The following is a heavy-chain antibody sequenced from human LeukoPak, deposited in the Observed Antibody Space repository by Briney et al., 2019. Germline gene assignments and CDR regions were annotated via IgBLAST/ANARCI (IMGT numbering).Heavy chain of an antibody. Sequence: SETLSLTCAVSDYSISSGYYCGWIRQPPGKGLEWIGSISYSGSAYYNPSLKSRVTISVDTSKNQFSLKLSSVTAADTAAYYCARSIWSGYYFDYWGQGTLVTVSS. CDR2: ISYSGSA. D-gene: IGHD3-3*01. CDR1: DYSISSGYY. V-gene: IGHV4-38-2*01. J-gene: IGHJ4*02. CDR3: ARSIWSGYYFDY.